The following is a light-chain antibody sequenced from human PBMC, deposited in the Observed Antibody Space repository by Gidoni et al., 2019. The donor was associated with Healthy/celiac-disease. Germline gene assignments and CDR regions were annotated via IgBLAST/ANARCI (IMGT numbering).Light chain of an antibody. CDR3: AAWDDSLNGWV. J-gene: IGLJ3*02. Sequence: QSVLTQPPSASGTPGQRVTISCSGSSSTTGSNTVNWYQQRPGTAPKLLIYSNNQRPSGAPDRFSGSKSGTSASLAISGLQSEDEADYYCAAWDDSLNGWVFGGGTKLTVL. CDR1: SSTTGSNT. V-gene: IGLV1-44*01. CDR2: SNN.